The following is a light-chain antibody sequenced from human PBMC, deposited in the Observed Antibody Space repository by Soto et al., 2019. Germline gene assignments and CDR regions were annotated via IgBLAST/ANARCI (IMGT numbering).Light chain of an antibody. J-gene: IGLJ2*01. V-gene: IGLV1-51*01. CDR2: DNN. CDR3: ATWYGSLPAEV. Sequence: QSVLTQPPSVSAAPGQKVTISCSGSSSNIGNNYVSWYQQLPGTAPKLLIYDNNKRPSGIPDRFSGSKSGTSGTLDIAGLQTGEEADYYCATWYGSLPAEVFGGGTQLTVL. CDR1: SSNIGNNY.